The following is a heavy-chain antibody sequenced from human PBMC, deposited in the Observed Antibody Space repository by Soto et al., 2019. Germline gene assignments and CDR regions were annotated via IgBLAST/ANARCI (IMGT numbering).Heavy chain of an antibody. V-gene: IGHV3-33*01. J-gene: IGHJ5*02. CDR1: GFTFTHYG. CDR2: IWSDGSRK. D-gene: IGHD3-22*01. CDR3: ARDVDTSSHYGWFDP. Sequence: GGSLRLSCAASGFTFTHYGMHWVRQAPGKGLEWVAVIWSDGSRKYYADSVQGRFTIARDGSKNTVYLQMNSLRAEDTALYYCARDVDTSSHYGWFDPWGQGTLVTVS.